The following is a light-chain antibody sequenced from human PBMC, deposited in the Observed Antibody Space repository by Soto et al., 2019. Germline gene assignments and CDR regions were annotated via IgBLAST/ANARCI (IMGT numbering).Light chain of an antibody. J-gene: IGKJ4*01. V-gene: IGKV3-20*01. CDR3: QQYCSSPPT. CDR2: GTT. Sequence: EIVLTQSPGTVSLSPGETASLSCRASQTVSGSYLAWYQQKPGQAPRLLIYGTTSRATGVPDRFSGGGSGKAFTLTISGLEPEDFALYHCQQYCSSPPTFGGGTKVEIK. CDR1: QTVSGSY.